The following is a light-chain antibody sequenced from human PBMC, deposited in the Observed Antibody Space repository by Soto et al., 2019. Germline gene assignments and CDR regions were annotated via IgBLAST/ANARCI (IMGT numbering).Light chain of an antibody. CDR2: EDT. CDR1: SSDVGSHNL. J-gene: IGLJ1*01. V-gene: IGLV2-23*01. CDR3: CSYAGSSTYV. Sequence: QSALTQPASVSGSPGQSITISCTGTSSDVGSHNLVSWYQQHPGKAPKLMIYEDTKWPSGVSNRFSGSKSGNTASLTISGLQAEDEADYYCCSYAGSSTYVFGTGTKVTVL.